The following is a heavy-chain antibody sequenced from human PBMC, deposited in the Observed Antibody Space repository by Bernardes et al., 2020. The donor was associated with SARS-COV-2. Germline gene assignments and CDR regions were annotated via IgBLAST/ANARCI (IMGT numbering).Heavy chain of an antibody. CDR1: GFTLRDYS. J-gene: IGHJ6*03. D-gene: IGHD3-3*01. CDR2: TSGTGATI. CDR3: ARDYLHGHYFWYYYMDV. V-gene: IGHV3-48*04. Sequence: GGSLRLSCEVSGFTLRDYSMNWVRQAPGKGLEWISHTSGTGATIYYAPSVEGRFTVSRDNAKNTLYLQMNNLRVEDTALYWCARDYLHGHYFWYYYMDVWGKGTSVTVSS.